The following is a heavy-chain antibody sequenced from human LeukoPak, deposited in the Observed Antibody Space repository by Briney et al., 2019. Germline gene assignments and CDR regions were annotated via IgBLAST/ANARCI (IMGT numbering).Heavy chain of an antibody. Sequence: GGSLRLSCAASGLTFSDYYMSWIRQAPGKGLEWVSYISSSGSTIYYADSVKGRFTISRDNAKNSLYLQMNSLRAEDTAVYYCARTSLPRLNDAFDIWGQGTMVTVSS. CDR2: ISSSGSTI. J-gene: IGHJ3*02. CDR3: ARTSLPRLNDAFDI. CDR1: GLTFSDYY. D-gene: IGHD2-2*01. V-gene: IGHV3-11*01.